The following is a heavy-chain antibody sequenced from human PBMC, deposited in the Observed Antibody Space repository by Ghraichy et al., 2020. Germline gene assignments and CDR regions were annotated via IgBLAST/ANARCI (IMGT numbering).Heavy chain of an antibody. J-gene: IGHJ1*01. CDR1: GGSFSGYY. Sequence: SETLSLTCAVYGGSFSGYYWSWIRQPPGKGLEWIGEINHSGSTNYNPSLKSRVTISVDTSKNQFSLKLSSVTAADTAVYYCARVQSFCSSTSCCRVTEYFQHWGQGTLVTVSS. CDR2: INHSGST. D-gene: IGHD2-2*01. V-gene: IGHV4-34*01. CDR3: ARVQSFCSSTSCCRVTEYFQH.